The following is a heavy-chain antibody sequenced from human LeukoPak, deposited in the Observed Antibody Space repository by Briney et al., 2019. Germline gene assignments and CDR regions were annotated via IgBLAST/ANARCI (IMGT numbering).Heavy chain of an antibody. CDR2: ISDFVDNT. J-gene: IGHJ3*01. Sequence: PGGSLRLSCAASGFTFSSYAMSWVRQAPGKGLEWVSSISDFVDNTYYADSVKGRFTISRDNSEKSLYLQMCSLRVEDTAVYYCAKGKINHNGAFDAWGQGTRVTVSS. CDR1: GFTFSSYA. CDR3: AKGKINHNGAFDA. V-gene: IGHV3-23*01. D-gene: IGHD2-8*01.